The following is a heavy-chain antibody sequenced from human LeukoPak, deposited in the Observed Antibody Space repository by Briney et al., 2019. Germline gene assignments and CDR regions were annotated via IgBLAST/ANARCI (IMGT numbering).Heavy chain of an antibody. J-gene: IGHJ4*02. CDR3: ARTPPVAAADSFDY. CDR1: GFSLSTSGMC. V-gene: IGHV2-70*11. Sequence: SGPALVKPTQTLTLTCTFSGFSLSTSGMCVSWIRQPPGKALEWLARIDWDDDKYYSTSLKTRLTISMDTSKNQVVLTMTNMDPVDTATYYCARTPPVAAADSFDYWGQGTLVTVSS. CDR2: IDWDDDK. D-gene: IGHD6-13*01.